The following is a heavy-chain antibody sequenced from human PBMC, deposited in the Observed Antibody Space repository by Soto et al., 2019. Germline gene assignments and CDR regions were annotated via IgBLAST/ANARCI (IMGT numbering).Heavy chain of an antibody. Sequence: QVQLVESGGGVVQPGRSLRLSCAASGFTFSGYGMHWVRQAPGKGLEWVAVIWHDGNNKCYADSVKGRFTISRDNSKDKLYLHINSLRAEDTAVYYCARDKNTAVRGVIMYWGQGTLVTVSS. J-gene: IGHJ4*02. CDR2: IWHDGNNK. CDR1: GFTFSGYG. V-gene: IGHV3-33*01. D-gene: IGHD3-10*01. CDR3: ARDKNTAVRGVIMY.